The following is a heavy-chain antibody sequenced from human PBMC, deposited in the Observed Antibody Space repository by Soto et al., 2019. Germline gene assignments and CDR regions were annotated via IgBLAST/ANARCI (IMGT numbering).Heavy chain of an antibody. V-gene: IGHV1-18*04. J-gene: IGHJ6*04. CDR2: ISAYNGNT. CDR3: ARDGITSSWPFGMDV. Sequence: GASVKVSCKASGYTFTSYGISWVRQAPGQGLEWMGWISAYNGNTNYAQKLQGRVTMTTDTSTSTAYMELRSLRSGDTAVYYCARDGITSSWPFGMDVWGKGTTVTVSS. CDR1: GYTFTSYG. D-gene: IGHD6-13*01.